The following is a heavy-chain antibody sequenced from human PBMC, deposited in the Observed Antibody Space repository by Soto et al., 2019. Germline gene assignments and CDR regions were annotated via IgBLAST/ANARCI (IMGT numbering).Heavy chain of an antibody. V-gene: IGHV1-69*06. J-gene: IGHJ4*02. Sequence: GASVKVSCKASGGTFSSYAISWVRQAPGQGLEWMGGIIPIFGTANYAQKFQGRVTITADKSTSTAYMELSSLRSEDTAVYYCARKARYSSSSPFDYWGQGTLVTVSS. D-gene: IGHD6-6*01. CDR2: IIPIFGTA. CDR1: GGTFSSYA. CDR3: ARKARYSSSSPFDY.